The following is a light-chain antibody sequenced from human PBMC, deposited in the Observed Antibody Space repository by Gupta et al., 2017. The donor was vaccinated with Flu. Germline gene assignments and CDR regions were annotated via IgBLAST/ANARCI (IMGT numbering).Light chain of an antibody. CDR2: KAS. Sequence: SVGDRVTITCRASQSISDWLAWYQQKPGKAPKLLIYKASNLESGVPSRFSGSGSGTEFTLTISSLQPDDFATYYCQEYISYSISFGQGTRLEIK. V-gene: IGKV1-5*03. CDR3: QEYISYSIS. CDR1: QSISDW. J-gene: IGKJ5*01.